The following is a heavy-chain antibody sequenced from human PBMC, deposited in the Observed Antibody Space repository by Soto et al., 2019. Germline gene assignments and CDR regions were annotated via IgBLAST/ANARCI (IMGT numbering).Heavy chain of an antibody. D-gene: IGHD3-22*01. CDR1: GGTLSSYA. J-gene: IGHJ4*02. Sequence: GASVKVCCKASGGTLSSYASSWVRQAQEQGLEWMGGIIPIFGTANYAQKFQGRVTITADESTSTAYMELSSLRSEDTAVYYCARGYYYDSSGYYQNPSSFDYWGQGTLVTVSS. V-gene: IGHV1-69*13. CDR3: ARGYYYDSSGYYQNPSSFDY. CDR2: IIPIFGTA.